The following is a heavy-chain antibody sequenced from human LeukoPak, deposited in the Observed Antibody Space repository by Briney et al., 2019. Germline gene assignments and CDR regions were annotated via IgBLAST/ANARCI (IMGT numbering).Heavy chain of an antibody. CDR1: GYTFTTYG. D-gene: IGHD1-26*01. CDR2: ISVYSGNT. CDR3: ARDYRGGYYFY. J-gene: IGHJ4*02. V-gene: IGHV1-18*01. Sequence: ASVKVSCKASGYTFTTYGISWVRQAPGQGLAWVGWISVYSGNTVYAQKFQDRVTMTTDTSTSTAYMELRSLSSDDTAVYYCARDYRGGYYFYWGQGTLVTVSS.